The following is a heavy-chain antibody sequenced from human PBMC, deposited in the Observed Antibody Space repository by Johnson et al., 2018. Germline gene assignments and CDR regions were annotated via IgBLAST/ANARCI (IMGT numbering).Heavy chain of an antibody. CDR2: ISYDGSNK. V-gene: IGHV3-30*18. J-gene: IGHJ3*02. CDR1: GFTFSDDY. D-gene: IGHD3-9*01. CDR3: AKVALRYLVWVRAACDI. Sequence: QVQLVESGGGLVKPGGSLRLSCAASGFTFSDDYMSWIRQAPGKGLEWVAVISYDGSNKYYVDSVKGRFTISRDNSKNTLYMKMNSLRVEDTGGYYCAKVALRYLVWVRAACDIWGQGTMVTVSS.